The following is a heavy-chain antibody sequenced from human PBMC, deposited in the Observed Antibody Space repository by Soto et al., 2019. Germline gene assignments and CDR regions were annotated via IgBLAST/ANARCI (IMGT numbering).Heavy chain of an antibody. CDR3: AIAASSGWFQY. J-gene: IGHJ4*02. CDR1: GGSFSGYY. CDR2: INHSGST. V-gene: IGHV4-34*01. D-gene: IGHD6-19*01. Sequence: QVQLQQWGAGLLKPSETLSLTCAVYGGSFSGYYWSWIRQPPGKGLEWIGEINHSGSTNYNPSLKSRVTISVDTSKNQFSLKLSSVTAADTAVYYCAIAASSGWFQYWGQGTLVTVSS.